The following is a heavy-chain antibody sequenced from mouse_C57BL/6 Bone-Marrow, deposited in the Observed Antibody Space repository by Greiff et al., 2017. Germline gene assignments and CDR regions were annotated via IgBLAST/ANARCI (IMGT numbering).Heavy chain of an antibody. V-gene: IGHV14-4*01. J-gene: IGHJ3*01. Sequence: EVQLQQSGAELVRPGASVKLSCTASGFNIKDDYMHWVKQRPEQGLVWIGWIVPENGDTEYASKFKGKATITADTSTNTAYLQLSSLTSEDTAVYYCTRDDGYPWFDYWGQGTLVTVSA. D-gene: IGHD2-3*01. CDR1: GFNIKDDY. CDR2: IVPENGDT. CDR3: TRDDGYPWFDY.